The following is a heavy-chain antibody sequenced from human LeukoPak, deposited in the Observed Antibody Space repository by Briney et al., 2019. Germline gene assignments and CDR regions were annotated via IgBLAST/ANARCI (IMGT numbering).Heavy chain of an antibody. CDR1: GGTFSSYA. Sequence: SVKVSCKASGGTFSSYAISWVRQAPGQGLEWMGGIIPIFGTANYAQKFQGRVTITADESTSTAFMELSSLRSEDTAVYYCARGSDYYDSSDDHYFDYWGQGTLVTVSS. CDR3: ARGSDYYDSSDDHYFDY. CDR2: IIPIFGTA. D-gene: IGHD3-22*01. V-gene: IGHV1-69*13. J-gene: IGHJ4*02.